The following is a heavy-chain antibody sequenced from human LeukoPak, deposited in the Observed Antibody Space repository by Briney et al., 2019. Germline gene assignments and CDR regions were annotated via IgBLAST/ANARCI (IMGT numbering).Heavy chain of an antibody. D-gene: IGHD6-13*01. CDR2: ISAYNGNT. CDR3: ARDTYSSSWYNYPLDY. J-gene: IGHJ4*02. CDR1: GYTFTSYG. Sequence: ASVKVSCKASGYTFTSYGISWVRQAPGQGLEWMGWISAYNGNTNYAQKLQGRVTMTTDTSTSTAYMELRSLRSDDTAVYYCARDTYSSSWYNYPLDYWGQGTLVTVSS. V-gene: IGHV1-18*01.